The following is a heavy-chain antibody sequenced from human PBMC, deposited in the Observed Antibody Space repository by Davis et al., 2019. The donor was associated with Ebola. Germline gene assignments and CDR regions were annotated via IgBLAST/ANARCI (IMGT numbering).Heavy chain of an antibody. J-gene: IGHJ3*02. Sequence: PGGSLRLSCAASGFTFSSYAMSWVRQAPGKGLEWVSSISSSSSYIYYADSVKGRFTISRDNAKNSLYLQMNSLRAEDTAVYYCASPLGGWYYYDSSGYSHDAFDIWGQGTMVTVSS. D-gene: IGHD3-22*01. V-gene: IGHV3-21*01. CDR3: ASPLGGWYYYDSSGYSHDAFDI. CDR1: GFTFSSYA. CDR2: ISSSSSYI.